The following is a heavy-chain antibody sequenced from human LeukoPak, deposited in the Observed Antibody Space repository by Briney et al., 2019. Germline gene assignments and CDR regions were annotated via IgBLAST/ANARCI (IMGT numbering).Heavy chain of an antibody. CDR3: ASLTGYSDDAFDI. CDR1: GFTVSSNY. CDR2: IYSGGST. D-gene: IGHD3-9*01. Sequence: PGGSLRLSCAASGFTVSSNYMSWVRQAPGKGLEWVSVIYSGGSTYYADSVKGRFTISRDNSKNTLYLQMNSLRAEDTAVYYCASLTGYSDDAFDIWGQGTMVTVSS. J-gene: IGHJ3*02. V-gene: IGHV3-53*01.